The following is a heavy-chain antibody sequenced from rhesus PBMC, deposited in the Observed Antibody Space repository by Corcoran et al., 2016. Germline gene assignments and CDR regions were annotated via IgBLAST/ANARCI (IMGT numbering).Heavy chain of an antibody. J-gene: IGHJ6*01. V-gene: IGHV4-122*02. CDR3: ARDRITIGGLDS. CDR2: ITYSGRT. Sequence: QVQLQESGPGLVKPSETLSLTCAVSGYSISSGYYWSWIRQPPGKGLEWIGYITYSGRTSYNPSLKSRVTISRDTSKNQFSLKLSSVTAADTAVYYCARDRITIGGLDSWGQGVVVTVSS. D-gene: IGHD3-3*01. CDR1: GYSISSGYY.